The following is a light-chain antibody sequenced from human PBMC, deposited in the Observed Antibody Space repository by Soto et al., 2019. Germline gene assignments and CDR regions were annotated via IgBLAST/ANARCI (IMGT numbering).Light chain of an antibody. Sequence: QSVLTQLASVSGSPGQSITISCTGTSSDVGGYNFVSWYQQHPGKAPKLIIYDVTHRPSGVSSRFSAFKSGNTASLTISGLQAEDEADYYCRSYTSNNAYVFGTGTMVTVL. V-gene: IGLV2-14*01. J-gene: IGLJ1*01. CDR3: RSYTSNNAYV. CDR1: SSDVGGYNF. CDR2: DVT.